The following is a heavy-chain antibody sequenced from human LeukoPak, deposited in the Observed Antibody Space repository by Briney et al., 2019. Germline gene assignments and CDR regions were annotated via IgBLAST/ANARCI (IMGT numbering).Heavy chain of an antibody. V-gene: IGHV3-23*01. CDR1: GFTFSSYA. Sequence: GGFLRLSSAASGFTFSSYAMSWVRQAPGKGLEWVSAISGSGRSTYYADSVKGRFTISRDNSKNTLYLQMNSLRAEDTAVYYCAKGGASSYYGMDVWGQGTTVTVSS. D-gene: IGHD1-26*01. J-gene: IGHJ6*02. CDR2: ISGSGRST. CDR3: AKGGASSYYGMDV.